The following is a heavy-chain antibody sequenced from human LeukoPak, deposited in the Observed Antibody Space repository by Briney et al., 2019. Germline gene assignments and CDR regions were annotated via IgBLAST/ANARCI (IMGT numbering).Heavy chain of an antibody. V-gene: IGHV6-1*01. D-gene: IGHD5-12*01. CDR2: TYYRSKWYN. CDR1: GDSVSSNSAA. Sequence: SQTLSLTCAISGDSVSSNSAAWNWIRQSPSRGLEWLGRTYYRSKWYNDYAVSVKSRITINPDTSKNQFSLQLNSVTPEDTAVYYCARDLRPYSGYDNLAFDIWGQGTMVTVSS. CDR3: ARDLRPYSGYDNLAFDI. J-gene: IGHJ3*02.